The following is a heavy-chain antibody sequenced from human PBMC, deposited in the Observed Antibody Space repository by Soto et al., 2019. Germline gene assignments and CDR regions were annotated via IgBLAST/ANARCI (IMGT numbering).Heavy chain of an antibody. J-gene: IGHJ6*02. CDR2: ISSSSSYI. CDR3: ASSSPPVAGADYYGMDV. Sequence: GGSLRLSCAASGFTFSSYSMNWVRQAPGKGLEWVSSISSSSSYIYYADSVKGRFTISRDNAKNSLYLQMNSLRAEDTAVYYCASSSPPVAGADYYGMDVWGQGTTVTVSS. CDR1: GFTFSSYS. V-gene: IGHV3-21*01. D-gene: IGHD6-19*01.